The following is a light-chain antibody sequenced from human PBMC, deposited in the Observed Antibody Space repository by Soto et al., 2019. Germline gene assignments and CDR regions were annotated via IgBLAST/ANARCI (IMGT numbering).Light chain of an antibody. J-gene: IGLJ1*01. CDR3: QSYGDSLSGYV. CDR1: NSNIGAGYD. CDR2: GNS. Sequence: QSVLTQPPSVSGAPGQRVTISCTGSNSNIGAGYDVHWYQQLPGTAPKLLIYGNSNRPSGVPDRFSGSKSGTSASPTITGLQAEDEADYYCQSYGDSLSGYVFGTGTKVTV. V-gene: IGLV1-40*01.